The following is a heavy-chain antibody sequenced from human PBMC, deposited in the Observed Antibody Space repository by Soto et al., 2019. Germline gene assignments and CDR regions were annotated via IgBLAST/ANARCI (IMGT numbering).Heavy chain of an antibody. CDR1: GYSFALYW. D-gene: IGHD3-16*02. V-gene: IGHV5-51*01. J-gene: IGHJ2*01. CDR2: IYPSDSDV. CDR3: ARIIADWYFDL. Sequence: HGESLKISCKGAGYSFALYWIGWVRQMPGKDLEWMGIIYPSDSDVRYSPSFQGQVTMSADKSISTVYLQWNSLKASDTAMYYCARIIADWYFDLWGRGTLVTVSS.